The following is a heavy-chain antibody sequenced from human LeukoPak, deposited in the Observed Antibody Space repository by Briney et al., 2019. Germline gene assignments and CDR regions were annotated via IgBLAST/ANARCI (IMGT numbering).Heavy chain of an antibody. Sequence: GESLKISCKGSGYSFTTYWIGWVRQVPGKGLEWMGIIYPGTSDTQYTPPFQGQVTISVDKSTSTAYLQWSSLKASDTAMYYCAWRKYFSTCFEPWGQGTLVTVSS. CDR1: GYSFTTYW. CDR2: IYPGTSDT. V-gene: IGHV5-51*01. J-gene: IGHJ5*02. CDR3: AWRKYFSTCFEP. D-gene: IGHD1-14*01.